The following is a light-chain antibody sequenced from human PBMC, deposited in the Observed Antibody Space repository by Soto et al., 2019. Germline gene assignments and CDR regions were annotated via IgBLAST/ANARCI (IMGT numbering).Light chain of an antibody. CDR3: QQYGISQNT. V-gene: IGKV3-20*01. CDR1: QSVSSGY. Sequence: ETVMTQSPGTLSLSPGERATLSCRASQSVSSGYLAWYQQNPGQAPRLLIFGASNRATGIPDRFTGSGSGTDFTLTISRLEPEDFAVYYCQQYGISQNTCGQGTKLEIK. CDR2: GAS. J-gene: IGKJ2*01.